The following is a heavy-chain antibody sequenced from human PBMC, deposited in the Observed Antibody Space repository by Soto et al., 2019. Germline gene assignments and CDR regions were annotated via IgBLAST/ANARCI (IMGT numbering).Heavy chain of an antibody. D-gene: IGHD2-15*01. CDR2: IYYSGST. V-gene: IGHV4-59*08. J-gene: IGHJ5*02. CDR3: ARLHCSGGSCYDLANWFDP. CDR1: GGYISSYY. Sequence: PSETLSLTCTVSGGYISSYYCSWIRQPPGKGLEWIGYIYYSGSTNYNPSLKGRVTISVDTSKNQFSLKLSSVTAADTAVYYCARLHCSGGSCYDLANWFDPWGQGTLVTVS.